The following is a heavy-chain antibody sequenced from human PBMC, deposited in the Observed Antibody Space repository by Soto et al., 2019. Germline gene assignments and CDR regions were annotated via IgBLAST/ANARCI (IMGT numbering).Heavy chain of an antibody. CDR3: ARGRPYCTNGVCYIAYFDY. CDR2: ISAYNGNT. J-gene: IGHJ4*02. D-gene: IGHD2-8*01. V-gene: IGHV1-18*01. Sequence: SVKVSCKASGYTCTMYGTSCVLQSPLQWREWMGWISAYNGNTNYAQKLQGRVTMTTDTSTSTAYMELRSLRSDDTAVYYCARGRPYCTNGVCYIAYFDYWGQGTLVTVSS. CDR1: GYTCTMYG.